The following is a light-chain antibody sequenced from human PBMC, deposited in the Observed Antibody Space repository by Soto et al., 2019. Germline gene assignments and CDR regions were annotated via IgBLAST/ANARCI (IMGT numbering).Light chain of an antibody. J-gene: IGKJ1*01. CDR2: KAS. V-gene: IGKV1-5*03. CDR1: QTISSW. CDR3: HQYHGWPWT. Sequence: DIQMTQSPSTLSGSVGDRVTITCRASQTISSWLAWYQQKPGKAPKLLIYKASTLKSGVPSRFSGSGSGTEFTLTITGLQSEDSAIYYCHQYHGWPWTFGQGTKVDIK.